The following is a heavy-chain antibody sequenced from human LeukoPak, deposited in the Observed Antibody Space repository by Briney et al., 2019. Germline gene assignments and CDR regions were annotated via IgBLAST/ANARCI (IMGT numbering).Heavy chain of an antibody. V-gene: IGHV4-59*12. Sequence: SETLSLTCTVSGGSISSYYWSWIRQPPGKGLEWIGYIYYSGSTNYNPSLKSRVTISVDTSKNQFSLKLSSVTAADTAVYYCARETDYSNYDYWGQGILVTVSS. D-gene: IGHD4-11*01. CDR2: IYYSGST. CDR3: ARETDYSNYDY. J-gene: IGHJ4*02. CDR1: GGSISSYY.